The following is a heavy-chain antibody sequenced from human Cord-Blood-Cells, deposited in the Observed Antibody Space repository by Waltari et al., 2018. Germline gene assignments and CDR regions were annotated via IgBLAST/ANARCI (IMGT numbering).Heavy chain of an antibody. D-gene: IGHD3-10*01. CDR1: GGNCSRPS. J-gene: IGHJ3*02. V-gene: IGHV1-69*12. CDR2: IIPIFGTA. CDR3: ARARAGGGAFDI. Sequence: QVQLVQSGAEVKQPGSSVKVSCKASGGNCSRPSLSWVRQAPGQGLEWMGGIIPIFGTANYAQKFQGRVTITADESTSTAYMELSSLRSEDTAVYYCARARAGGGAFDIWGQGTMVTVSS.